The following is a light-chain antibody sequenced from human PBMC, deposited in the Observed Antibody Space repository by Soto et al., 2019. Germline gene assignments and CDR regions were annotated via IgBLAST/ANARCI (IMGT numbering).Light chain of an antibody. CDR3: QHYGSSLWT. Sequence: EIVLTQSPGTLSLSPGERASLSCRASQSVSSTYLAWYQQKPGQAPRLVIYATSTRATGIPDRFSGSGSGTDFTLTISRLEPEDFAMYYCQHYGSSLWTFGQGTKVDIK. J-gene: IGKJ1*01. V-gene: IGKV3-20*01. CDR2: ATS. CDR1: QSVSSTY.